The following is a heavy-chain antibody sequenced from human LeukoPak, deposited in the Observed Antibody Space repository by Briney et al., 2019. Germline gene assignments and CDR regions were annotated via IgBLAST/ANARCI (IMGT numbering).Heavy chain of an antibody. D-gene: IGHD1-7*01. J-gene: IGHJ4*02. CDR2: ISAYNGNT. V-gene: IGHV1-18*01. CDR1: RYTFTSYG. CDR3: ARDLGWNYDY. Sequence: ASVTVSCKDSRYTFTSYGIRWVRQAPGQGLGWVGWISAYNGNTNYAQKLQGRVTMTTDTSTSTAYMELRSLRSDDAAVYYCARDLGWNYDYWGQGTLVTVSS.